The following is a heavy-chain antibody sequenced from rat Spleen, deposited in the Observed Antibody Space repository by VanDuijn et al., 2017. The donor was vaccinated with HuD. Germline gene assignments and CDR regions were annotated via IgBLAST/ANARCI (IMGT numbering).Heavy chain of an antibody. Sequence: EVQLVESGGCLVQPGRSLKLSCAASGFTFSSFAMAWVRQAPKKVLEWVATITSGGSNTYYPDSVKGRFTISRDNAKSTLYLQMDSLRSEETATYYCAKEMSTYYGLGVMDAWGQGASVTVSS. J-gene: IGHJ4*01. V-gene: IGHV5S11*01. CDR1: GFTFSSFA. CDR2: ITSGGSNT. CDR3: AKEMSTYYGLGVMDA. D-gene: IGHD1-9*01.